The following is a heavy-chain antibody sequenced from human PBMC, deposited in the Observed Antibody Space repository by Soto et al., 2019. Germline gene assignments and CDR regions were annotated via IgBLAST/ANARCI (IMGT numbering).Heavy chain of an antibody. CDR2: INHSGST. CDR1: GGSFSGYY. J-gene: IGHJ5*02. Sequence: PSETLSLTCAVYGGSFSGYYWSWIRQPPGKGLEWIGEINHSGSTNYNPSLKSRVTISVDTSKNQFSLKLSSVTAAETAVYYCARVVAAAAKTKNWFDPWGQGTLVTVSS. D-gene: IGHD6-13*01. V-gene: IGHV4-34*01. CDR3: ARVVAAAAKTKNWFDP.